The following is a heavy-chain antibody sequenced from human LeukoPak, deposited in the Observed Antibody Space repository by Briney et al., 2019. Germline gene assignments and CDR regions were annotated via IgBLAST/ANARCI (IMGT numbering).Heavy chain of an antibody. CDR1: GFTFSNYG. Sequence: GGSLRLSCAASGFTFSNYGMHWVRQAPGKGLEWVAVIWYDGSNKYYADSVKGRFTISRDNSKNTLYLQMNSLRAEDTAVYYCATGGPGTTYRTLDCWGQGTLVTVSS. V-gene: IGHV3-33*01. D-gene: IGHD4-11*01. CDR2: IWYDGSNK. CDR3: ATGGPGTTYRTLDC. J-gene: IGHJ4*02.